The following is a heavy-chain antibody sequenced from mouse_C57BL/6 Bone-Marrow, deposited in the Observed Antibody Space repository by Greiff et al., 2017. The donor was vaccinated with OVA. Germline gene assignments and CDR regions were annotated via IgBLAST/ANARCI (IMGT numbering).Heavy chain of an antibody. CDR3: TRPYYGRGAFAY. CDR1: GFNIKDDY. J-gene: IGHJ3*01. CDR2: IDPENGDT. D-gene: IGHD1-1*01. Sequence: VQLKESGAELVRPGASVKLSCTASGFNIKDDYMHWVKQRPEQGLEWIGWIDPENGDTEYASKLQGKATITADTSSNAAYLQLSSLTSEDTAVYYCTRPYYGRGAFAYWGQVTLVTVSA. V-gene: IGHV14-4*01.